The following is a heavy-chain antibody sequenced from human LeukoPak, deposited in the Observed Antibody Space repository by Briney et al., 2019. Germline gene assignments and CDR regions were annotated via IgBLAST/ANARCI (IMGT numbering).Heavy chain of an antibody. D-gene: IGHD3-10*01. J-gene: IGHJ4*02. CDR3: ARAGYMVRGAEGDY. Sequence: GGSLRLSCAASGFTVSSNYMSWVRQAPGKGLEWVSVIYSGGSTYYADSVKGRFTISRDNSKNTLYLQMNSLRAEDTAVYYCARAGYMVRGAEGDYWGQGTLVTVSS. V-gene: IGHV3-53*01. CDR1: GFTVSSNY. CDR2: IYSGGST.